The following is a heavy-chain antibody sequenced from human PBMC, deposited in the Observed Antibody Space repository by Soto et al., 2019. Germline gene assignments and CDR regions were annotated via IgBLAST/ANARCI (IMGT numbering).Heavy chain of an antibody. V-gene: IGHV4-59*08. CDR1: GGSISSYY. Sequence: QVQLQESGPGLVKPSETLSLTCTVSGGSISSYYWSWIRQPPGKGLEWIGYIYYSGSTNYNPSLKSPVTISVDTSKNQFSLKLSSVTAADTAVYYCARPDSSSWYFDYWGQGTLVTVSS. D-gene: IGHD6-13*01. CDR2: IYYSGST. J-gene: IGHJ4*02. CDR3: ARPDSSSWYFDY.